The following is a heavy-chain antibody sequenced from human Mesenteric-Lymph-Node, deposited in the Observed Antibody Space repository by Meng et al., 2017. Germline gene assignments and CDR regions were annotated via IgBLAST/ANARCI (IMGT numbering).Heavy chain of an antibody. Sequence: GESLKISCAASGFTFSSYAMSWVRQAPGKGLEWVSAISGSGGSTYYADSVKGRFTISRDNSKNTLYLQMNSLRAEDTAVYYCAKGTGWLPDAFDIWGQGTMVTVSS. CDR1: GFTFSSYA. CDR2: ISGSGGST. J-gene: IGHJ3*02. D-gene: IGHD3-22*01. CDR3: AKGTGWLPDAFDI. V-gene: IGHV3-23*01.